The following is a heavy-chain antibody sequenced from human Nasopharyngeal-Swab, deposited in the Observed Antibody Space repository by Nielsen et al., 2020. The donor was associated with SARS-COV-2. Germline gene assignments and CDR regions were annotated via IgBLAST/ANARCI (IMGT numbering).Heavy chain of an antibody. CDR2: IGNAGDT. J-gene: IGHJ4*02. CDR1: GFTFRSYD. V-gene: IGHV3-13*01. D-gene: IGHD6-13*01. Sequence: LSLTCAASGFTFRSYDMHWVRQGTGKGLEWVSAIGNAGDTYYPGSVKGRFTISRENAKNSLYLQMNSLRAEDTAVYYCARARYWLAASGPFFDYWGQGTLVTVSS. CDR3: ARARYWLAASGPFFDY.